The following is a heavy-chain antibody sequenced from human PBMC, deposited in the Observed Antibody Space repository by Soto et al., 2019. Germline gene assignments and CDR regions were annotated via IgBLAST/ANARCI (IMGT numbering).Heavy chain of an antibody. J-gene: IGHJ5*02. Sequence: GEYLKISCASSGFTFSDYYMSWIREAPGKGLEWVSYISSSGSTIYYADSVKGRFTISRYNAKNSLYLKVNSLRAEDTAVYYCARVGYSSSWYGFGDWFDPWGQGTLVTVSS. D-gene: IGHD6-13*01. CDR2: ISSSGSTI. CDR1: GFTFSDYY. V-gene: IGHV3-11*01. CDR3: ARVGYSSSWYGFGDWFDP.